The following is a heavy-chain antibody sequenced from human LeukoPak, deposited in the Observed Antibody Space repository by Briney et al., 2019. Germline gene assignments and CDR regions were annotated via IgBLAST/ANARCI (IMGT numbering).Heavy chain of an antibody. CDR1: GFTFSSYA. CDR3: ASLTYYLDY. Sequence: PGGSLRLSCAASGFTFSSYAMSWVRQAPGKGLEWVSVIYSGGSTYYADSVKGRFTISRDNSKNTLYLQMNSLRAEDTAVYYCASLTYYLDYWGQGALVTVSS. J-gene: IGHJ4*02. V-gene: IGHV3-66*01. CDR2: IYSGGST.